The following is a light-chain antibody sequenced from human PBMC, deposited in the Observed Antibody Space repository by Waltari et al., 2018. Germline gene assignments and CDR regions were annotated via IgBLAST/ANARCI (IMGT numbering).Light chain of an antibody. CDR1: SSDIGASNY. Sequence: QSALTQPPSASGSPGRSATISCSGTSSDIGASNYASWYQQHPAQAPKLMIYEVIKRPSGVPPRFSGSKSGNTASLTVSELQAEDEADYYCSSYAGSNGVLFGGGTKVTVL. J-gene: IGLJ2*01. V-gene: IGLV2-8*01. CDR2: EVI. CDR3: SSYAGSNGVL.